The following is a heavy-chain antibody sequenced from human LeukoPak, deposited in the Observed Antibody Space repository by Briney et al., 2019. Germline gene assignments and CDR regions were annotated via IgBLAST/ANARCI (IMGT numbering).Heavy chain of an antibody. Sequence: SGTLSLTCTVSGGSISSGGYYWSWIRQHPGKGLEWIGYIYYSGSTYYNPSLKSRVTISVDTSKNQFSLKLSSVTAADTAVYYCARGSRGSFDPWGQGTLVTVSS. CDR1: GGSISSGGYY. J-gene: IGHJ5*02. D-gene: IGHD3-10*01. CDR3: ARGSRGSFDP. CDR2: IYYSGST. V-gene: IGHV4-31*03.